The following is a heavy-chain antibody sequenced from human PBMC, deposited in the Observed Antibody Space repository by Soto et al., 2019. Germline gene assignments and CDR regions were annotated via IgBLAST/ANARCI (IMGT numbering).Heavy chain of an antibody. Sequence: ALVKVSCKASGYSFTGYYMHWVRQAPGQGLEWMGWINPNSGGTNYAQKFQGWVTMTRDTSISTAYMELSRLRSDDTAVYYCARARYYYDSSGYYYGYYYYGMDVWGQGTTVTVSS. CDR3: ARARYYYDSSGYYYGYYYYGMDV. CDR1: GYSFTGYY. CDR2: INPNSGGT. D-gene: IGHD3-22*01. V-gene: IGHV1-2*04. J-gene: IGHJ6*02.